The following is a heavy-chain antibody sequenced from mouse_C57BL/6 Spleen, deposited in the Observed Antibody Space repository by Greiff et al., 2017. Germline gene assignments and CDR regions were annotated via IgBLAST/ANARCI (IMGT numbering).Heavy chain of an antibody. V-gene: IGHV5-17*01. CDR2: ISSGSSTI. CDR1: GFTFSDYG. CDR3: ARGEVITTGFDY. D-gene: IGHD2-4*01. J-gene: IGHJ2*01. Sequence: EVQRVESGGGLVKPGGSLKLSCAASGFTFSDYGMHWVRQAPEQGLEWVAYISSGSSTIYYADTVKGRFTISRDNAKNTLFLQMTSLRSEDTAVXYCARGEVITTGFDYWGQGTTLTVSS.